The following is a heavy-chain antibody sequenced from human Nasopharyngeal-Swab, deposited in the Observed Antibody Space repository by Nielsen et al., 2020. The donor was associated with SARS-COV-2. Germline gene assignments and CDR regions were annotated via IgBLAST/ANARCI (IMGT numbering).Heavy chain of an antibody. CDR1: GFTFSNYG. D-gene: IGHD4-17*01. CDR2: IWYDGSNK. Sequence: GGSLRLSCAASGFTFSNYGMHWVRQSPGKGLEWVAVIWYDGSNKYYADSVKGRFTISRDNSKNTLYLQMNSLRAEDTAVYYCAKVLRLRPTSWGQGTLVTVSS. CDR3: AKVLRLRPTS. J-gene: IGHJ5*02. V-gene: IGHV3-33*06.